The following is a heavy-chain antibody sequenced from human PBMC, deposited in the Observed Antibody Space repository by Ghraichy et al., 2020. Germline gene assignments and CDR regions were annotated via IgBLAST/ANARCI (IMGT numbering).Heavy chain of an antibody. D-gene: IGHD2-2*01. V-gene: IGHV3-23*01. CDR2: ISGSGGST. CDR1: GFIFSSYA. Sequence: GGSLRLSCAASGFIFSSYAMSWVRQAPGKGLEWVSAISGSGGSTYYADSVKGRFTISRDNSKNTLYLQMNSLRAEDTAVYYCAKSRTVVVPAAKPYYFDYWGQGTLVTVSS. CDR3: AKSRTVVVPAAKPYYFDY. J-gene: IGHJ4*02.